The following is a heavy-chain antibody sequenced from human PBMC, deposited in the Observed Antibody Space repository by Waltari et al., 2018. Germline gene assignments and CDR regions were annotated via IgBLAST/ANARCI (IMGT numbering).Heavy chain of an antibody. Sequence: DVQLVESGGGLVQPGGSLRLSCAASGFTFSNYDMGWVRQPLEKGLEYVSSLTSSGGSTYYTDSVKGRFTISRDNSKSTLYLQMNSLRAEDTAVYYCAKILSDDAPFDYWGQGALVIVSS. CDR3: AKILSDDAPFDY. J-gene: IGHJ4*02. V-gene: IGHV3-23*04. CDR1: GFTFSNYD. D-gene: IGHD1-1*01. CDR2: LTSSGGST.